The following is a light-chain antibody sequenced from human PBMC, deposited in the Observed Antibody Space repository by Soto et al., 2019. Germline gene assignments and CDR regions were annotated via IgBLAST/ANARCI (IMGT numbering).Light chain of an antibody. V-gene: IGKV3-20*01. J-gene: IGKJ1*01. Sequence: EIVLTQSPGTLSLSPGERATLSCRASQSVSSSYLAWYQQKPGQAPRLLIYGASSRATGIPDRFSGSGSGTDFTLTISRLEPEDFAVYYCQQNDNSPTFGQGTKVEIK. CDR1: QSVSSSY. CDR2: GAS. CDR3: QQNDNSPT.